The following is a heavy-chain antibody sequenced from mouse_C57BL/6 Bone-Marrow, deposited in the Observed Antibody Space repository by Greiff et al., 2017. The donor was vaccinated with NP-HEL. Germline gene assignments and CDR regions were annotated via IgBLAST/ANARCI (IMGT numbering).Heavy chain of an antibody. CDR3: ARSPTPAWFAY. V-gene: IGHV5-17*01. CDR1: GFTFSDYG. J-gene: IGHJ3*01. CDR2: ISSGSSTI. Sequence: EVQVVESGGGLVKPGGSLKLSCAASGFTFSDYGMHWVRQAPEKGLEWVAYISSGSSTIYYADTVKGRFTISRDNAKNTLFLQMTSLRSEDTAMYYCARSPTPAWFAYWGQGTLVTVSA.